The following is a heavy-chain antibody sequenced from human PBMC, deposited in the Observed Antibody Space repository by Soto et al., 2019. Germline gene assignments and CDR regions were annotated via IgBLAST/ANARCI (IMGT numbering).Heavy chain of an antibody. CDR1: GYTFTSYG. J-gene: IGHJ6*02. V-gene: IGHV1-18*01. Sequence: ASVKVSCKASGYTFTSYGISWVRQAPGQGLEWMGWISAYSGNTNYAQKLQGRVTMTTDTSTSTAYMELRSLRSDDTAVYYCACGSVRRMAEVIIGLSMDVWGQGTTVTVSS. CDR3: ACGSVRRMAEVIIGLSMDV. D-gene: IGHD3-3*01. CDR2: ISAYSGNT.